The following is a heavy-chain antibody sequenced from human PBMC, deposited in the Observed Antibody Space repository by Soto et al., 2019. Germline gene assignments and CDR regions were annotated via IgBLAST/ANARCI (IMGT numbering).Heavy chain of an antibody. CDR2: MYAAGST. CDR3: SRGSNSNNWKLFDY. J-gene: IGHJ4*02. Sequence: EVQLVESGGGLVQPGGSLRLSCAVTGFTISSNYMNWVRQAPGKGLEWVSVMYAAGSTYYEDSVKGRFNISRDNSNNTGYLQMNSLRGEETAVYYCSRGSNSNNWKLFDYWCQGTLVTVSS. V-gene: IGHV3-66*01. D-gene: IGHD1-1*01. CDR1: GFTISSNY.